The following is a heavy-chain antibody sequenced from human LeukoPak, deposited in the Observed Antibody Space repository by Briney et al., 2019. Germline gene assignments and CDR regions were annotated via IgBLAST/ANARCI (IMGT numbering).Heavy chain of an antibody. D-gene: IGHD1-26*01. CDR2: IERGGSES. Sequence: GGSLRLSCAASGFTFTDYWMTWVRQVPGKGLEWVANIERGGSESYYVDSVKGRFTISRENAKNSLYLQMDSLRVEDTAVYYCARVGTWELQRVFDYWGQGTLVTVSS. V-gene: IGHV3-7*01. J-gene: IGHJ4*02. CDR3: ARVGTWELQRVFDY. CDR1: GFTFTDYW.